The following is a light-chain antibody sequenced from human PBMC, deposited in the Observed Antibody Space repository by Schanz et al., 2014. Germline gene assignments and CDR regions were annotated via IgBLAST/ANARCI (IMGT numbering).Light chain of an antibody. V-gene: IGKV1-39*01. CDR2: AAS. CDR1: QSISSY. Sequence: DIQMTQSPSSLSASVGDRVTITCRARQSISSYLNWYQQKPGKAPKLLIYAASTLQSGVPSRFSGSGSGTDFTLTISCLQSEDVATYYCQKYNGAPLITFGQGTRLEIK. J-gene: IGKJ5*01. CDR3: QKYNGAPLIT.